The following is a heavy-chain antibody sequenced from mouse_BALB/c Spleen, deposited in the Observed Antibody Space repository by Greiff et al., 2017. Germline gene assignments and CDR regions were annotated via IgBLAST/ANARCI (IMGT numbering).Heavy chain of an antibody. CDR2: ISDGGSYT. CDR1: GFTFSDYY. Sequence: EVKLMESGGGLVKPGGSLKLSCAASGFTFSDYYMYWVRQTPEKRLEWVATISDGGSYTYYPDSVKGRFTISRDNAKNNLYLQMSSLKSEDTAMYYCARDLQFLGYFDVWGAGTTVTVSS. CDR3: ARDLQFLGYFDV. V-gene: IGHV5-4*02. J-gene: IGHJ1*01.